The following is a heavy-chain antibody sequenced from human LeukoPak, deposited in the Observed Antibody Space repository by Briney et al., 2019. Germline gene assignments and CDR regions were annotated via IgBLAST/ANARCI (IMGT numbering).Heavy chain of an antibody. Sequence: SVKVSCKASGGTFSSYAISWVRQAPGQGLEWMGGIIPIFGTANYAQKFQGRVTITTDESTSIAYMELSSLRSEDTAVYYCARYLPNYYDSSGQNAFDIWGQGTMVTVSS. CDR2: IIPIFGTA. J-gene: IGHJ3*02. D-gene: IGHD3-22*01. CDR3: ARYLPNYYDSSGQNAFDI. V-gene: IGHV1-69*05. CDR1: GGTFSSYA.